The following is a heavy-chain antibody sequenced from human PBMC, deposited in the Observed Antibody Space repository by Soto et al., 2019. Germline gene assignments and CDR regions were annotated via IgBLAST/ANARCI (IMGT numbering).Heavy chain of an antibody. J-gene: IGHJ5*02. CDR2: ISYDGSNK. CDR3: ARPAPYRSGTDNWFDP. Sequence: QVQLVESGGGVVQPGRSLRLSCAASGFTFSSYAMHWVRQAPGKGLEWVAVISYDGSNKYYADSVKGRFTISRDNSKNTLYLQMNSLRAEDTAVYYCARPAPYRSGTDNWFDPWGQGTLVTVSS. CDR1: GFTFSSYA. D-gene: IGHD3-10*01. V-gene: IGHV3-30-3*01.